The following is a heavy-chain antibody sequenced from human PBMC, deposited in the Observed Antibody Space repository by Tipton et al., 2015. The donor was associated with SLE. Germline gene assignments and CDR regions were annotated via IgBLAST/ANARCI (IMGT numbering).Heavy chain of an antibody. CDR1: AGSISGHY. V-gene: IGHV4-59*11. CDR2: IYYSGST. Sequence: TLSLTCTVSAGSISGHYWSWIRQPPGKGLEWIGSIYYSGSTNYNPSLKSRVTISVDTSKNQFSLKLSSVTAADTAVYYCAASAGGNFDYWGQGTLVTVSS. J-gene: IGHJ4*02. CDR3: AASAGGNFDY. D-gene: IGHD6-13*01.